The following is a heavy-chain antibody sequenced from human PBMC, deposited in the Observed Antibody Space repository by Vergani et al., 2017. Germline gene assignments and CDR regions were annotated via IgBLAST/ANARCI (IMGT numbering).Heavy chain of an antibody. D-gene: IGHD3-3*01. CDR1: GFTFSSYS. V-gene: IGHV3-21*01. CDR3: ARARGASPRITIFGEVSDKGGAFDN. Sequence: EVQLVESGGGLVKPGGSLRLSCAASGFTFSSYSMNWVRQAPGKGLEWVSSISSSSSYIYYADSVKGRFTISRDNAKNSLYLQMNSLRAEDTAVYYCARARGASPRITIFGEVSDKGGAFDNWGQGTMVTVSS. CDR2: ISSSSSYI. J-gene: IGHJ3*02.